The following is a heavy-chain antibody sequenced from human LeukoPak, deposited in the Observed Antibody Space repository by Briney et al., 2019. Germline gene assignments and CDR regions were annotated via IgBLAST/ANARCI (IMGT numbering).Heavy chain of an antibody. V-gene: IGHV3-7*03. CDR2: IKEDGSER. CDR1: PFIFSGYW. CDR3: ARDLGYCTNGACHMRFDY. J-gene: IGHJ4*02. Sequence: TGGSLRLSCEASPFIFSGYWLNWVRQTPGKGLEWVASIKEDGSERQYVDSVKGRFSISRDNTKGSLFLQLNSLRAEDTAVYYCARDLGYCTNGACHMRFDYWGQGTLVTVSS. D-gene: IGHD2-8*01.